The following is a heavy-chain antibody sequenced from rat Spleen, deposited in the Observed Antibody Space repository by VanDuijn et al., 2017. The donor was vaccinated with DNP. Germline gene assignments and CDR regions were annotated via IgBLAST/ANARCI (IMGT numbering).Heavy chain of an antibody. CDR3: VRRGGKGLFSK. V-gene: IGHV5-17*01. D-gene: IGHD3-1*01. CDR2: TLYDGSHT. J-gene: IGHJ3*01. Sequence: EVQLVESGGGVVQPGKSLKLSCAASGFSFSDSAMAWVRQSPKMGLEWVATTLYDGSHTFYRDSVQGRFIISRDKAKTTLNLKLDSLMSGDTATYYCVRRGGKGLFSKWGQGTLVTVSS. CDR1: GFSFSDSA.